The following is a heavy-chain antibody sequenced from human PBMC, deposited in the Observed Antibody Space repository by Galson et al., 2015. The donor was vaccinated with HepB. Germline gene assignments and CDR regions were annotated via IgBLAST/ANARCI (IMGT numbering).Heavy chain of an antibody. CDR3: ARVGDDYGDSPFEH. CDR2: INPSDGGI. V-gene: IGHV1-46*01. Sequence: SVKVSCKASGYTFTSYYMHWVRQAPGQGLEWMGIINPSDGGIRYSQKFQGRVTMTRDTSATTVYMELRSLRSEDTAVYYCARVGDDYGDSPFEHWGQGTLVTVSS. J-gene: IGHJ4*02. CDR1: GYTFTSYY. D-gene: IGHD4-17*01.